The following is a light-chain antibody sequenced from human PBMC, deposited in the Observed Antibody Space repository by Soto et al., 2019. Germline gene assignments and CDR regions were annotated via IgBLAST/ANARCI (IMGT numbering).Light chain of an antibody. Sequence: EIVLTQSPGTLSLSPGERATLSCRASHSVSSSYLAWYQQKPGQAPRLLIYGASTRATGIPARFSGSGSGTEFTLTISSLQSEDFAVYYCQQYNDWPPLTFGGGTKVDIK. J-gene: IGKJ4*01. V-gene: IGKV3-15*01. CDR1: HSVSSSY. CDR2: GAS. CDR3: QQYNDWPPLT.